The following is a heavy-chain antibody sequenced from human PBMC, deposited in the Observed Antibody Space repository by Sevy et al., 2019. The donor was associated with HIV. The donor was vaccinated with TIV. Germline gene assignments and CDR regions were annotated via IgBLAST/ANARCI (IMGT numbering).Heavy chain of an antibody. CDR2: IWYDGSNK. CDR1: GFTFSSYG. J-gene: IGHJ5*02. Sequence: GGSLRLSCAASGFTFSSYGMHWVRQAPGKGLEWVAVIWYDGSNKYYSDSVKGRFTISRDNSKNTLYLQMNSLRAEDTAVYYCARDNTIFGLVTRRWFDPWGHGTLVTVSS. D-gene: IGHD3-3*01. CDR3: ARDNTIFGLVTRRWFDP. V-gene: IGHV3-33*01.